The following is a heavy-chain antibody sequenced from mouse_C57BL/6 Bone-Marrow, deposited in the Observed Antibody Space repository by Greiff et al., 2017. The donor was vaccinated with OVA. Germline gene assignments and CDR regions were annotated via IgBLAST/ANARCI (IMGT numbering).Heavy chain of an antibody. J-gene: IGHJ4*01. Sequence: VHVKQSGTVLARPGASVKMSCKTSGYTFTSYWMHWVKQRPGQGLEWIGAIYPGNSDTSFNQKFKGKAKLTAVTSASTAYMELSSLTNEDSAVYYCTNFYYGNYNYAMDYWGQGTSVTVSS. CDR1: GYTFTSYW. D-gene: IGHD2-1*01. CDR2: IYPGNSDT. V-gene: IGHV1-5*01. CDR3: TNFYYGNYNYAMDY.